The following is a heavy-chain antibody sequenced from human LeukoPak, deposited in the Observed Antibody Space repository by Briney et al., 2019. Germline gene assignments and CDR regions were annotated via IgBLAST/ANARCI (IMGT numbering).Heavy chain of an antibody. CDR2: IYYSGST. J-gene: IGHJ5*02. V-gene: IGHV4-30-4*01. CDR1: GGSISSGVYY. Sequence: PSETLSLTCTVSGGSISSGVYYWSWIRQPPGKGLEWIGYIYYSGSTYYNPSLKSRVTISVDTSKNQFSLKLSSVTAADTAVYYCARGVLYDSSGLNWFDPWGQGTLVTVSS. CDR3: ARGVLYDSSGLNWFDP. D-gene: IGHD3-22*01.